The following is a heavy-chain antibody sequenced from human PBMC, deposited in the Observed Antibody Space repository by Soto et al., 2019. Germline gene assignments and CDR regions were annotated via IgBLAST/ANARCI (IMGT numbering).Heavy chain of an antibody. CDR2: IYYSGST. Sequence: QVQLQESGPGLVKPSETLSLTCTVSGGSISSYYWSWIRQPPGKGLEWIGYIYYSGSTNYNPSLKSRVTISVDTSKNQFSLKLSSVTAADTAVYYCARGDYYGSGSYLYYFDYWGQGTLVTVSS. CDR1: GGSISSYY. D-gene: IGHD3-10*01. V-gene: IGHV4-59*01. J-gene: IGHJ4*02. CDR3: ARGDYYGSGSYLYYFDY.